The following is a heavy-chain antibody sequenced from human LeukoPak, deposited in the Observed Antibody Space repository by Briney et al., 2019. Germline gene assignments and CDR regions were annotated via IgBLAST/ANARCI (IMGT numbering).Heavy chain of an antibody. D-gene: IGHD2-2*02. CDR2: INPSDGAT. J-gene: IGHJ6*03. CDR1: GYTFTKYY. CDR3: ARDFKRCGPSCFTWYYYYYYMDV. Sequence: ASVKVSCKASGYTFTKYYIHWVRQAPGQGLEWMGMINPSDGATTYAQRFQGRVIMTRDMSTTTVYMDLRSLRSEDTAVYFCARDFKRCGPSCFTWYYYYYYMDVWGKGTTVTVSS. V-gene: IGHV1-46*01.